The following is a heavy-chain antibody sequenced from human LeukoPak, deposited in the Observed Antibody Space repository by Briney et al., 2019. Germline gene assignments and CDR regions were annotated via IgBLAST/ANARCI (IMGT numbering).Heavy chain of an antibody. Sequence: RAGGSLRLSCGASGFIFSKFWMSWVRQAPGKGLEWVANIKEDGDKQYYVDSVKGRFTISRDNAENSLYLQMNSLRAEDTALYYCARKRPNYFDYWGQGTLVTVSS. V-gene: IGHV3-7*01. CDR1: GFIFSKFW. CDR3: ARKRPNYFDY. J-gene: IGHJ4*02. CDR2: IKEDGDKQ.